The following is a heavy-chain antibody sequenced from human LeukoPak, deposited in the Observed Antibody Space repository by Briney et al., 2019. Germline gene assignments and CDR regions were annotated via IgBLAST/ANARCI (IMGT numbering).Heavy chain of an antibody. D-gene: IGHD1-26*01. Sequence: QSGRSLRLSCAASGFTVSSNYMSWVRQDPGNGLEWVSVIYSGGSTYYADSVKGRFTISRDNSKNTLYLQMNSLRAEDTAVYYCARVWWELRGAFDYWGQGTLVTVSS. CDR1: GFTVSSNY. CDR2: IYSGGST. V-gene: IGHV3-53*01. CDR3: ARVWWELRGAFDY. J-gene: IGHJ4*02.